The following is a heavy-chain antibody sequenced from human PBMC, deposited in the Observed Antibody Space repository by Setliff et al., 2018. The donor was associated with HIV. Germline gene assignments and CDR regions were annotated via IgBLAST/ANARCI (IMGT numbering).Heavy chain of an antibody. CDR1: GGSISSGSYY. D-gene: IGHD1-26*01. CDR2: IDASGPT. CDR3: ARGRIVGGAWYFFDY. V-gene: IGHV4-61*09. Sequence: SETLSLTCTVSGGSISSGSYYWSWIRQPAGKGLEWIGQIDASGPTKYSPSLKSRVTISVETSRKEFFLELNSVTAADSAVYYCARGRIVGGAWYFFDYWGQGTLVTVSS. J-gene: IGHJ4*02.